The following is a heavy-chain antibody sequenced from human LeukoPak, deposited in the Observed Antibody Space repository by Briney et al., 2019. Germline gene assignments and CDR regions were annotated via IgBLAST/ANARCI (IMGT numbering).Heavy chain of an antibody. J-gene: IGHJ4*02. V-gene: IGHV1-69*05. CDR3: ASNPDYDSSGSPVDY. Sequence: SVKFSCKASGGTFSSYAISWVRQAPGQGLEWMGGIIPIFGTANYAQKFQCRVTITTDESTSTAYMELSSLRSEDTAVYYCASNPDYDSSGSPVDYWGQGTLVTVSS. CDR1: GGTFSSYA. CDR2: IIPIFGTA. D-gene: IGHD3-22*01.